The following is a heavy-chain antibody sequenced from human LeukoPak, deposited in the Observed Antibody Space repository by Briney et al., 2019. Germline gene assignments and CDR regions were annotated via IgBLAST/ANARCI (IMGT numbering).Heavy chain of an antibody. D-gene: IGHD6-13*01. CDR2: IIPIFGKA. J-gene: IGHJ4*02. V-gene: IGHV1-69*13. CDR1: GGTFSSDA. CDR3: ARVPLAAAYLDY. Sequence: SVKVSCKSSGGTFSSDAISWVRQPPGQGHGWVGGIIPIFGKANYAQKFQGRVTITADESTSTAYMELSSLRSEDTAVYYCARVPLAAAYLDYWGQGTLVTVSS.